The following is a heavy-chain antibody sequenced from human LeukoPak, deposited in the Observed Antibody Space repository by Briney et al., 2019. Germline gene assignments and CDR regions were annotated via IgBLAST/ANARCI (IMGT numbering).Heavy chain of an antibody. CDR2: ISGSGATT. CDR1: GFTFSVYA. CDR3: AKERTNFDY. D-gene: IGHD2-8*01. Sequence: GGSLRLSCAASGFTFSVYAMTWVRQSPGKGLEWVSAISGSGATTYYADSVKGRFTISRDNSKHTLYLQMNSLRAEDTAVYYCAKERTNFDYWGQGTLVTVSS. J-gene: IGHJ4*02. V-gene: IGHV3-23*01.